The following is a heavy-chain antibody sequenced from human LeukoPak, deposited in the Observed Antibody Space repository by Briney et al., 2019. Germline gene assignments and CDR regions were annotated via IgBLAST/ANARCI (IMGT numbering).Heavy chain of an antibody. CDR1: GGSISGYY. CDR3: ARLLWFGENLKFDP. J-gene: IGHJ5*02. Sequence: PSETLSLTCTVSGGSISGYYWSWIRQPAGKGLEWIGRIYTSGSTNYNPSLKSRVTMSVDTSKNQFSLKLSSVTAADTAVYYCARLLWFGENLKFDPWGQGTLVTVSS. CDR2: IYTSGST. V-gene: IGHV4-4*07. D-gene: IGHD3-10*01.